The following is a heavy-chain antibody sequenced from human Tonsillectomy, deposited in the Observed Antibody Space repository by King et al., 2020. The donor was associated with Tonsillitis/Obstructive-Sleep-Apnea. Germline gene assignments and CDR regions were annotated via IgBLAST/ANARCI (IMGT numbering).Heavy chain of an antibody. J-gene: IGHJ4*02. CDR3: ARDLGYCSGGSCYRRSYFDY. CDR2: ISSSSTYT. V-gene: IGHV3-11*06. CDR1: GFTFSDYY. Sequence: VQLVESGGGLVKPGGSLRLSCAASGFTFSDYYMSWIRQAPGKGLEWVSYISSSSTYTNYADSVKGRFTISRDNAKNSLYLQMNSLRAEDTAVYYCARDLGYCSGGSCYRRSYFDYWGQGTLVTVSS. D-gene: IGHD2-15*01.